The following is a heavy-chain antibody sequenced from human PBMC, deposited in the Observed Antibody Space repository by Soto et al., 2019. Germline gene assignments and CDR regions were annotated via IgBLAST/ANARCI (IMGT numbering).Heavy chain of an antibody. J-gene: IGHJ4*02. D-gene: IGHD2-2*02. V-gene: IGHV3-23*01. Sequence: GGSLRLSCAAFGFDFNKYAMTWVRQAPGKGLQWVSSITSSGDSTYYADSVKGRVTTSRDNSKKTLYLQMNSLSADDTAIFYGAKDYPSYTTTPFYFDSWGQGTLVTVSS. CDR1: GFDFNKYA. CDR3: AKDYPSYTTTPFYFDS. CDR2: ITSSGDST.